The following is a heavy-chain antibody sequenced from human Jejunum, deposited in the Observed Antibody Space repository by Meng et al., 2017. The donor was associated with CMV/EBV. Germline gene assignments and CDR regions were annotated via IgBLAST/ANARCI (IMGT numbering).Heavy chain of an antibody. Sequence: VQLLGAGGGLVPPGGSLRISWAALGFAFRGYDMGWVRQAPGKGLEWVSKIDGNGANTYYADSVRGRFTVSRDNSKNTVYLQMNSLRAEDTALYYCARDGLAENWGDFDSWGQGTLVTVSS. CDR1: GFAFRGYD. V-gene: IGHV3-23*01. CDR2: IDGNGANT. D-gene: IGHD3-16*01. J-gene: IGHJ4*02. CDR3: ARDGLAENWGDFDS.